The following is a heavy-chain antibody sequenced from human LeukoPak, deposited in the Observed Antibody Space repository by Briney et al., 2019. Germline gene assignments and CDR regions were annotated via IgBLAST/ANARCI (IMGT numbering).Heavy chain of an antibody. CDR3: ARRSRYIAVAGPDY. Sequence: SETLSLTCTVSGGSISSSSYYWGWIRQPPGKGLEWIGSIYYSGSTYYNPSLKSRVTISVDTSKNQFSLKLSSVTAADTAEYYCARRSRYIAVAGPDYWGQGTLVTVSS. CDR2: IYYSGST. CDR1: GGSISSSSYY. D-gene: IGHD6-19*01. J-gene: IGHJ4*02. V-gene: IGHV4-39*01.